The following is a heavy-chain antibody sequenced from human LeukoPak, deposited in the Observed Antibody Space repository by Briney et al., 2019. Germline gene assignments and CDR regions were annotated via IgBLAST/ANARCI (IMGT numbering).Heavy chain of an antibody. J-gene: IGHJ5*02. CDR2: ISGSGGST. CDR3: AKHPRVVPAAISWFDP. V-gene: IGHV3-23*01. CDR1: GFTFSSYA. D-gene: IGHD2-2*02. Sequence: GSLRLSCAASGFTFSSYAMSWVRQAPGKGLEWVSAISGSGGSTYYADSVKGRFTISRDNSKNTLYLQMNSLRAEDTAVYYCAKHPRVVPAAISWFDPWGQGTLVTVSS.